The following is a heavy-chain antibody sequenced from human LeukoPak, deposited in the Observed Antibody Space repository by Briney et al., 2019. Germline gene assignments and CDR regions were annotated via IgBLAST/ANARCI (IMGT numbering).Heavy chain of an antibody. J-gene: IGHJ4*02. CDR2: INHSGST. CDR1: GGSFSGYY. CDR3: ARGGRSSGYYFPYDY. V-gene: IGHV4-34*01. D-gene: IGHD3-22*01. Sequence: PSETLSLTCAVYGGSFSGYYWSRIRQPPGKGLEWIGEINHSGSTNYNPSLKSRVTISVDTSKNQFSLKLSSVTAADTAVYYCARGGRSSGYYFPYDYWGQGTLVTVSS.